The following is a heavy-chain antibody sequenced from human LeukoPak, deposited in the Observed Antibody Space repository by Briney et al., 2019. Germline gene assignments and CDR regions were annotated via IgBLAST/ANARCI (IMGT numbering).Heavy chain of an antibody. CDR2: ISSSGSTI. CDR1: GFTFSSYE. J-gene: IGHJ4*02. Sequence: GGSLRLSCAASGFTFSSYEMNWVCQAPGKGLEWVSYISSSGSTIYYADSVKGRFTISRDNAKNSLYLQMNSLRAEDTAVYYCARDNYGDFFDYWGQGTLVTVSS. D-gene: IGHD4-17*01. CDR3: ARDNYGDFFDY. V-gene: IGHV3-48*03.